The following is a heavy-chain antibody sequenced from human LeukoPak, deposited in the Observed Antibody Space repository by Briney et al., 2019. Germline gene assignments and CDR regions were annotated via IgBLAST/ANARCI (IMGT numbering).Heavy chain of an antibody. CDR2: INSDASTI. CDR3: AREDCTIGAVCSSLLDH. CDR1: GRTFSSDW. D-gene: IGHD2-8*01. Sequence: GGSLRLSCAASGRTFSSDWMRWVRQVPGKGLVWVSRINSDASTINYADYVKGRLTIARDNAKNTLYLQMNNLRAEDTAVYYCAREDCTIGAVCSSLLDHWGRGTLVTVSS. V-gene: IGHV3-74*01. J-gene: IGHJ4*02.